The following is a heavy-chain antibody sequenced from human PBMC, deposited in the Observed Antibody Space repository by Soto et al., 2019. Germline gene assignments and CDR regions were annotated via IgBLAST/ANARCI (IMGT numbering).Heavy chain of an antibody. CDR1: GLIFSNAR. D-gene: IGHD3-10*01. CDR2: IKTKTDGGTL. Sequence: GGSLRLSCTVSGLIFSNARMNWVRQAPGKGLEWVGHIKTKTDGGTLDYATPVKGRFTISRVDSKNTLYLQMNSLKTDDTAMYYCATGPRATMVDWGQGT. V-gene: IGHV3-15*01. CDR3: ATGPRATMVD. J-gene: IGHJ4*02.